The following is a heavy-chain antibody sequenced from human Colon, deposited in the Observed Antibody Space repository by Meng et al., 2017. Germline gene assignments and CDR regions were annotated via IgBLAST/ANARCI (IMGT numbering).Heavy chain of an antibody. Sequence: VQLQESGPGLVKPSGPLSLTGACSSGSISSSNWWSWVRQPPGKGLEWIGEISQSGTTYYNPSLKSRVTITGDWSKNQFSLNLNSVTAADTALYYCVRQGMTSYSWGYWGQGTLVTVSS. CDR3: VRQGMTSYSWGY. CDR1: SGSISSSNW. CDR2: ISQSGTT. J-gene: IGHJ4*02. D-gene: IGHD3-9*01. V-gene: IGHV4-4*02.